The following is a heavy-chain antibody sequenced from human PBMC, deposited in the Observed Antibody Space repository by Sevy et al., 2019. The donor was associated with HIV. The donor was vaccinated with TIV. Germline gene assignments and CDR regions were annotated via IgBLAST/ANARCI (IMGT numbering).Heavy chain of an antibody. CDR2: IYYSGST. D-gene: IGHD3-10*01. CDR1: GASISSYY. CDR3: AGAVYYYDDMDV. V-gene: IGHV4-59*01. Sequence: SETLSLTCTVSGASISSYYWSWIRQPPGKGLEWIGFIYYSGSTNYNPSLKSRVTISVDTSKNQFSLNLTSVTAADTAVYYCAGAVYYYDDMDVWGQGTTVTVSS. J-gene: IGHJ6*02.